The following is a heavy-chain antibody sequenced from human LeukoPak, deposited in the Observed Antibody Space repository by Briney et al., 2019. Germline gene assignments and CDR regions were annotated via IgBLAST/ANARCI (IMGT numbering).Heavy chain of an antibody. J-gene: IGHJ4*02. Sequence: SESLSLTCTVSGGSINNYYWSWIRQPPGKGLEWIGHIYHSGSTNYSPSLESRVTMSVDMSKNQFSLTLSSVTAADTAMYYCARVSPSFRPFGEWGQGNLVTVSS. V-gene: IGHV4-59*01. CDR3: ARVSPSFRPFGE. CDR2: IYHSGST. D-gene: IGHD3-10*01. CDR1: GGSINNYY.